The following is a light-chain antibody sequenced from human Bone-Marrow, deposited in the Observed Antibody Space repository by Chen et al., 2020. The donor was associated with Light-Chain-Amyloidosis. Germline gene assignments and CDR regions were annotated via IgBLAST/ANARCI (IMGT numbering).Light chain of an antibody. CDR1: SSDVGGDNH. CDR3: SAYTMTNTIG. V-gene: IGLV2-14*01. CDR2: AVT. Sequence: QSALTQPASVSGSPGQSTTISCTGTSSDVGGDNHVSWYQQHPAKAPKLMIYAVTNRPSWVPDRFAGSKSDNTASLTISELQTEDEADYFCSAYTMTNTIGFGSVTRVPVL. J-gene: IGLJ1*01.